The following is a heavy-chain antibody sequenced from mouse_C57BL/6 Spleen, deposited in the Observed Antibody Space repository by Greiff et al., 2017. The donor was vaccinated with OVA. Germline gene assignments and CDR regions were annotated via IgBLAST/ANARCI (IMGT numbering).Heavy chain of an antibody. V-gene: IGHV1-69*01. J-gene: IGHJ4*01. CDR3: ARGSKSYAMDY. CDR2: IDPSDSYT. CDR1: GYTFTSYW. Sequence: QVQLQQSGAELVMPGASVKLSCKASGYTFTSYWMHWVKQRPGQGLEWIGEIDPSDSYTNYNQKFKGKSTLTVDKSSSTAYMQLSSLTSEDSAVYYCARGSKSYAMDYWGQGTSVTVSS.